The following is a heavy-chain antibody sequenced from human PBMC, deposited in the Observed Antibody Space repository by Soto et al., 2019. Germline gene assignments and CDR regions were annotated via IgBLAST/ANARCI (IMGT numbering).Heavy chain of an antibody. Sequence: PSETLSLTCSVPGDPIRSDNYYWSCVRKHPGKGLEWIVTIYYSGSIYYNPSLQSRLNISIVSSVNHVSLKARSVTAPDTAVHYSASATVQIWRPLEYWRQGTPVTVSS. CDR2: IYYSGSI. V-gene: IGHV4-31*03. J-gene: IGHJ4*02. CDR1: GDPIRSDNYY. CDR3: ASATVQIWRPLEY. D-gene: IGHD4-4*01.